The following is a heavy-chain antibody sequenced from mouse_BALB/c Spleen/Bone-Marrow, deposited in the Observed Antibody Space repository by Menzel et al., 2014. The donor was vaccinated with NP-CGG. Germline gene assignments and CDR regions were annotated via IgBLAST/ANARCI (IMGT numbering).Heavy chain of an antibody. CDR2: INPDSSTI. D-gene: IGHD4-1*01. CDR1: GFDFSRYW. Sequence: EVQLVESGGGLVQPGGSLKLSCAASGFDFSRYWMSWVRQAPGKGLEWIGEINPDSSTINYTPSLKDKFIISRDNAKNTRCLQMSKVRSEDTALYYCAPNWDRGFAYWGQGTLVTVSA. J-gene: IGHJ3*01. CDR3: APNWDRGFAY. V-gene: IGHV4-1*02.